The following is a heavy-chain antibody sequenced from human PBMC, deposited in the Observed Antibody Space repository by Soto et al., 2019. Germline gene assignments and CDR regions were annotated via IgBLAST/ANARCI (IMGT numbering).Heavy chain of an antibody. D-gene: IGHD1-26*01. CDR1: GGSISSGDYY. Sequence: PSETLSLTCTVSGGSISSGDYYWSWIRQPPGKGLEWIGYIYNSGSTHYNPSLKSRVTMSEDTSKNQISLKLSSVTAADTAVYYCARVRAVGATTIDYWGQGTLVTVSS. J-gene: IGHJ4*02. CDR2: IYNSGST. CDR3: ARVRAVGATTIDY. V-gene: IGHV4-30-4*01.